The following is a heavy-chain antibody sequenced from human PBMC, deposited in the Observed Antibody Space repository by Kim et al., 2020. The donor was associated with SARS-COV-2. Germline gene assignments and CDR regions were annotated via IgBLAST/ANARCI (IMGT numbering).Heavy chain of an antibody. CDR3: AREGYYDSSGYSGWFDP. Sequence: ASVKVSCKASGYTFTGYYMHWVRQAPGQGLEWMGWINPNSGGTNYAQKFQGRVTMTRDTSISTAYMELSRLRSDDTAVYYCAREGYYDSSGYSGWFDPWGQGTLVTVSS. V-gene: IGHV1-2*02. J-gene: IGHJ5*02. CDR1: GYTFTGYY. CDR2: INPNSGGT. D-gene: IGHD3-22*01.